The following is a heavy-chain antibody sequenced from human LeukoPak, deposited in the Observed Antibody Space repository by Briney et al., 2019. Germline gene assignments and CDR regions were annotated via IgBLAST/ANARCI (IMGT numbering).Heavy chain of an antibody. Sequence: GGSLRLSCAASGFTFTTYVMSWVRQAPGEGLEWVSAISGSADSTYYADSVKGRFTISRDNSKNTLFLQMNSLRAEDTAVYYCAKVRWQLVDYWGQGALVTVSS. CDR3: AKVRWQLVDY. V-gene: IGHV3-23*01. CDR2: ISGSADST. D-gene: IGHD6-6*01. J-gene: IGHJ4*02. CDR1: GFTFTTYV.